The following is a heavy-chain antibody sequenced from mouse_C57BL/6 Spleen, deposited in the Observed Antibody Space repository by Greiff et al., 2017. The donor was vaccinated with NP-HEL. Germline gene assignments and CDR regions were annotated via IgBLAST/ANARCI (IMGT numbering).Heavy chain of an antibody. CDR3: ARLGGYDVYYFDY. Sequence: QVQLKESGAELVRPGTSVKMSCKASGYTFTNYWIGWAKQRPGHGLEWIGDIYPGGGYTNYNEKFKGKATLTADKSSSTAYMQFSSLTSEDSAIYYCARLGGYDVYYFDYWGQGTTLTVSS. V-gene: IGHV1-63*01. J-gene: IGHJ2*01. D-gene: IGHD2-2*01. CDR1: GYTFTNYW. CDR2: IYPGGGYT.